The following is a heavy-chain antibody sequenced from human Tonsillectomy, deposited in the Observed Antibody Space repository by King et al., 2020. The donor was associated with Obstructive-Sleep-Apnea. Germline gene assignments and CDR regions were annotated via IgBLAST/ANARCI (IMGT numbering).Heavy chain of an antibody. J-gene: IGHJ4*02. Sequence: VQLVESGGGLVQPGRSLRLSCTASGFTFGDYAMSWFRQAPGKGLEWVGCIRRKVYGGTTEYAESVKGRFTISRDDSKSIAYLQMTSLKTEDTAVYYCTRDLGYYDTSGYLGFYWGQGTLVTVSS. D-gene: IGHD3-22*01. CDR1: GFTFGDYA. V-gene: IGHV3-49*03. CDR2: IRRKVYGGTT. CDR3: TRDLGYYDTSGYLGFY.